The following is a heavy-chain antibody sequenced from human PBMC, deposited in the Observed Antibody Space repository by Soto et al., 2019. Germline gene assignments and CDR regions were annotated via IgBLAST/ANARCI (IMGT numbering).Heavy chain of an antibody. J-gene: IGHJ4*02. D-gene: IGHD1-7*01. CDR2: IRFDGSNE. CDR1: GGIFHGYG. CDR3: ARDGIGGTVFRGYLDY. V-gene: IGHV3-33*01. Sequence: QEQLVESGGGVVQPGTSLRLSCAVPGGIFHGYGMHWVRQAPGKGLEWVAIIRFDGSNEEYEDSVKGRFTISRDNSKNTLYLQMNTLGAEDTAVYYCARDGIGGTVFRGYLDYWGRGTVVTVSS.